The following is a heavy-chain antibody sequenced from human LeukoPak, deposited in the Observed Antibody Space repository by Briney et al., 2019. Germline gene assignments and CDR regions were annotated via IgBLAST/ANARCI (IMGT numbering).Heavy chain of an antibody. V-gene: IGHV1-18*01. CDR2: ISAYNGNT. Sequence: GASVKVSCKASGYTFTSYGISWVRQAPGQGLEWMGWISAYNGNTNYAQKPQGRVTMTTDTSTSTAYMELRSLRSDDTAVYYCAREASIVVVIKGYYYGMDVWGQGTTVTVSS. CDR3: AREASIVVVIKGYYYGMDV. J-gene: IGHJ6*02. D-gene: IGHD3-22*01. CDR1: GYTFTSYG.